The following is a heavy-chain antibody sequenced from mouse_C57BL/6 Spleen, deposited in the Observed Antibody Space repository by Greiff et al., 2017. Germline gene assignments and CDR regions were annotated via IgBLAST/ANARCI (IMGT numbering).Heavy chain of an antibody. CDR1: GYTFTSYW. CDR3: ARRDTADAAMDY. D-gene: IGHD3-1*01. CDR2: IDPSDSDT. J-gene: IGHJ4*01. V-gene: IGHV1-52*01. Sequence: VHLQQPGAELVRPGSSVKLSCKASGYTFTSYWMHWVKQRPIQGLEWIGNIDPSDSDTNYNQKFKDKATLTVDKSSSTAYMQLSSLTSEDSAVYDCARRDTADAAMDYWGQGTLVTVSA.